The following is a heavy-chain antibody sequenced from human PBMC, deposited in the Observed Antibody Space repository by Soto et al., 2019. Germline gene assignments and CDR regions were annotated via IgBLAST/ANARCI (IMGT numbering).Heavy chain of an antibody. D-gene: IGHD2-21*02. J-gene: IGHJ6*02. V-gene: IGHV1-69*13. CDR3: ARDDATYCGGDCYRYFFYGLDV. Sequence: SVKVSCKASGDTFINHAFSWVRQAPGQGLEWMGGIIPMFGTADYSQKFQGRVTITADESTTTAHMELSSLRSDDSAVYYCARDDATYCGGDCYRYFFYGLDVWGQGTTVTVSS. CDR1: GDTFINHA. CDR2: IIPMFGTA.